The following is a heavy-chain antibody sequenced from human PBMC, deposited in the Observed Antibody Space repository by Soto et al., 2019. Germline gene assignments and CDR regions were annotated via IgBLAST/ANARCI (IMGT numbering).Heavy chain of an antibody. Sequence: SVKVSCKASGGTFSSYAISWVRQAPGQGLEWMGGIIPIFGTANYAQKFQGRVTITADKSTSTAYMGLSSLRSEDTAVYYCARSVAARPDWFDPWGRGTLVTVSS. CDR2: IIPIFGTA. D-gene: IGHD6-6*01. V-gene: IGHV1-69*06. CDR1: GGTFSSYA. J-gene: IGHJ5*02. CDR3: ARSVAARPDWFDP.